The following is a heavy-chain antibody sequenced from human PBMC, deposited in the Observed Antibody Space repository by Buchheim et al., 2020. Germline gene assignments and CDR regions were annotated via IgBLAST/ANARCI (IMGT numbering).Heavy chain of an antibody. D-gene: IGHD2-2*01. V-gene: IGHV3-74*01. J-gene: IGHJ4*02. CDR2: INSDGSST. Sequence: EVQLVESGGGLVQPGGSLRLSCAASGFTFSSYWMHWVRQAPGKGLVWVSRINSDGSSTSYADSVKGRFTISRDNAKNSLYLQMNSLRDEDTAIYYCARQEQGYCSSISCYSVGRFQYYFDYWGQGTL. CDR3: ARQEQGYCSSISCYSVGRFQYYFDY. CDR1: GFTFSSYW.